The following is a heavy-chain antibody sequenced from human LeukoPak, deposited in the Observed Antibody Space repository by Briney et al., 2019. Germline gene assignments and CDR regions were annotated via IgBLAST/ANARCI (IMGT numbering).Heavy chain of an antibody. CDR3: ARDSSGYYFDY. Sequence: SETLSLTCTVSGGSISSGSYYWSWIRQPAGKGLEWIGRIYSSGSTNYNPSLKSRVTISIHTSKNQFSLKLSSVTAADTAVYYCARDSSGYYFDYWGQGTLVTVSS. CDR2: IYSSGST. D-gene: IGHD6-19*01. J-gene: IGHJ4*02. V-gene: IGHV4-61*02. CDR1: GGSISSGSYY.